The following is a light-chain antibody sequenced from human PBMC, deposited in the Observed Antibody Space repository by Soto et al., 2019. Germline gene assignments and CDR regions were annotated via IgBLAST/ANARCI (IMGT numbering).Light chain of an antibody. J-gene: IGKJ2*01. Sequence: DIPMTQSPSSLSASVGDRVTITCRASQSISSYLNWYQQKPGKAPKLLIYAASSLQSGVPSRFSGSGSGTDFTLTISSLQHEDFATYYCQQSYSTPHPFGQGTKLEIK. CDR1: QSISSY. CDR2: AAS. V-gene: IGKV1-39*01. CDR3: QQSYSTPHP.